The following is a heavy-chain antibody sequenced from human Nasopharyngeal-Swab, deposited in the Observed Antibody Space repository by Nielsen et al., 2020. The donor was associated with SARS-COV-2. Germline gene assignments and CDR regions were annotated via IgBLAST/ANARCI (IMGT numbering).Heavy chain of an antibody. D-gene: IGHD2-15*01. CDR3: AKTKGCSGGSCYGLDY. J-gene: IGHJ4*02. CDR2: ISSSGGRT. Sequence: GGSLRLSCAASGFTFSSYAMRWVRQAPGKGLEWVSAISSSGGRTYYADSVKGRFTISRDNSKNTLYLQMSSLSAEDTAVYYCAKTKGCSGGSCYGLDYWGQGTLVTVSS. V-gene: IGHV3-23*01. CDR1: GFTFSSYA.